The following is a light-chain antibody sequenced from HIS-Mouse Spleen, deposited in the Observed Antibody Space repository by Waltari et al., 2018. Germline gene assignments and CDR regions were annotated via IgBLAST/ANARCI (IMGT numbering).Light chain of an antibody. J-gene: IGKJ1*01. CDR1: QGIRNY. Sequence: IQMTQSSSSLSASVGDRFTLTCRASQGIRNYLAWYQQKPGKVPKLLIYAASTLQSGVPSRFSGSGSGTDFTLTISSLQPEDVATYYCQKYNSAPWTFGQGTKVEIK. V-gene: IGKV1-27*01. CDR2: AAS. CDR3: QKYNSAPWT.